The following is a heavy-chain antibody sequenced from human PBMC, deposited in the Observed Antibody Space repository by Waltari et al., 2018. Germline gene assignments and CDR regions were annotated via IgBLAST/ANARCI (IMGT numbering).Heavy chain of an antibody. V-gene: IGHV1-24*01. CDR1: GYTLTALS. J-gene: IGHJ6*02. CDR2: FDPEDGET. CDR3: TIFGPRRWVYYYGMDV. Sequence: QVQLVQSGAEVKKPGASVKVSCKVSGYTLTALSMPWVRQAPGKGLEWMGGFDPEDGETIYAQKFQGRVTMTEDTSTDTAYMELSSLRSEDTAVYYCTIFGPRRWVYYYGMDVWGQGTTVTVSS. D-gene: IGHD3-3*01.